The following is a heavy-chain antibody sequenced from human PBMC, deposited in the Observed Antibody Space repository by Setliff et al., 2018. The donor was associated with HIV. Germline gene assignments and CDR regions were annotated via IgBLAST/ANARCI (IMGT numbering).Heavy chain of an antibody. V-gene: IGHV4-61*02. CDR1: GGSISSGGYY. CDR3: ARDRSSGRGYYYYYYMDV. D-gene: IGHD6-19*01. CDR2: IYTSGST. J-gene: IGHJ6*03. Sequence: PSETLSLTCAVSGGSISSGGYYWSWIRQPAGKGLEWVGRIYTSGSTNDNPSLKSRVTISVDTSKNQFSLKLSSVTAADTAVYYCARDRSSGRGYYYYYYMDVWGKGTTVTVSS.